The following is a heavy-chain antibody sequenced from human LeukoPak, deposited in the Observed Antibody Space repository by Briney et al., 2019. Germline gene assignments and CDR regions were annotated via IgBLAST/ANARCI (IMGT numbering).Heavy chain of an antibody. CDR2: IYYSGST. Sequence: PSETLSLTCTVSGGSISSSSYYWGWIRQPPGKGLEWIGSIYYSGSTYYNPSLKSRVTISVDTSKNQFSLKLSSVTAADTAVYYCAETLRGYSRTQLDYMDVWGKGTTVTVSS. V-gene: IGHV4-39*01. CDR1: GGSISSSSYY. CDR3: AETLRGYSRTQLDYMDV. D-gene: IGHD6-13*01. J-gene: IGHJ6*03.